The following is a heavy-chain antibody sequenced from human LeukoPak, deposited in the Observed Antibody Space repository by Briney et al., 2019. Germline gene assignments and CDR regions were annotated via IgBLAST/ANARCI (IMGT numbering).Heavy chain of an antibody. CDR1: GFTFSSYS. D-gene: IGHD2-15*01. Sequence: PGGSLRLSCAASGFTFSSYSMNWVRQAPGKGLEWVSSISSSSSYIYYADSVKGRFPISRDNAKNSLYLQMNSLRAEDTAVYYCARDPVVVVAATLPDYWGQGTLVTVSS. CDR3: ARDPVVVVAATLPDY. J-gene: IGHJ4*02. V-gene: IGHV3-21*01. CDR2: ISSSSSYI.